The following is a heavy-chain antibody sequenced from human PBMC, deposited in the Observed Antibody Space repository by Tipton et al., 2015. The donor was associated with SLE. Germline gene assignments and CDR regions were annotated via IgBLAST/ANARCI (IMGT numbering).Heavy chain of an antibody. Sequence: TLSLTCTVSGDSITDSGYSWNWVRQHPGAGLEWIGYIHHSGRTDYNPSLRSRVTISRDTSKNQFSLNVNSVTAADTAVYYCARQHSGGATDTWGQGPLVTVSS. CDR3: ARQHSGGATDT. V-gene: IGHV4-31*03. CDR2: IHHSGRT. J-gene: IGHJ5*02. CDR1: GDSITDSGYS. D-gene: IGHD1-26*01.